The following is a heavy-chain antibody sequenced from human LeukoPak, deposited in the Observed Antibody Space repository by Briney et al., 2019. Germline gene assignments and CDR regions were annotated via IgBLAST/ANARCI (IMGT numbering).Heavy chain of an antibody. CDR2: INHSGST. D-gene: IGHD4-23*01. J-gene: IGHJ4*02. Sequence: PSETLSLTCAVYGGSFSGYYWSWLRQPPGKGLEWIGEINHSGSTNYNPSLKSRVTISVDTSKNQFSLKLSSVTAADTAVYYCARDSSYGGNSLGFDYWGQGTLVTVSS. CDR1: GGSFSGYY. V-gene: IGHV4-34*01. CDR3: ARDSSYGGNSLGFDY.